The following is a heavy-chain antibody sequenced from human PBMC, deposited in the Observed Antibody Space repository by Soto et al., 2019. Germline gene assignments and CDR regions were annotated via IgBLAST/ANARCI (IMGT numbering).Heavy chain of an antibody. CDR3: ARDYRGRSIAAEWFDP. CDR2: IIPIFGTA. V-gene: IGHV1-69*05. Sequence: SVNVSCTASGGTFSSYAISWVRQATGQGLEWMGGIIPIFGTANYAQKLQGRVTMTTDTSTSTAYMELRSLRSDDTAVYYCARDYRGRSIAAEWFDPWGQGTLVTVSS. D-gene: IGHD6-13*01. CDR1: GGTFSSYA. J-gene: IGHJ5*02.